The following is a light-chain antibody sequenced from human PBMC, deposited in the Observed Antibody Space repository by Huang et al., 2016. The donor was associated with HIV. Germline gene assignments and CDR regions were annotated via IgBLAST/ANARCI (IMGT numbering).Light chain of an antibody. CDR2: GAS. CDR1: QSVNNN. Sequence: EIVMMQSPATLSVSPGERATLSCRASQSVNNNLAWYQQKPGPAPRLLIYGASTRATAVAARFSGSGSGTEFTLTISGLQSEDSAVYYCQQYHNWPPFTFGQGTKLEIK. J-gene: IGKJ2*01. V-gene: IGKV3-15*01. CDR3: QQYHNWPPFT.